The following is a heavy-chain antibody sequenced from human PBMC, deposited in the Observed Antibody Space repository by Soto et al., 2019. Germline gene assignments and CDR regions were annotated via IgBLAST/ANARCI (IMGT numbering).Heavy chain of an antibody. Sequence: SETLPLTCPVSGASISGFYWSWIRKSAGKGLEWIGRIYATGTSDYNPSRKSRVMMSVDTSKKKFSLKLRSVTAADTAVYYCVRDGTKTLREWFDPWGQGISVTVS. CDR2: IYATGTS. CDR3: VRDGTKTLREWFDP. V-gene: IGHV4-4*07. J-gene: IGHJ5*02. CDR1: GASISGFY. D-gene: IGHD1-1*01.